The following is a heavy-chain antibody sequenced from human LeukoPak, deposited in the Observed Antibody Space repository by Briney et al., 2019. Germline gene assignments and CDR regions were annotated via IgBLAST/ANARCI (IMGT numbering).Heavy chain of an antibody. V-gene: IGHV4-34*01. D-gene: IGHD1-7*01. J-gene: IGHJ4*01. CDR3: ARESWDYRYYFDY. Sequence: SETLSLTCAVYGGSFSGYYWSWIRQPPGKGLEWIGEINHSGSTNYNPSLKSRVTISVDTSKNQFSLKLSSVTAADTAVYYCARESWDYRYYFDYWGHGTLVTVSS. CDR1: GGSFSGYY. CDR2: INHSGST.